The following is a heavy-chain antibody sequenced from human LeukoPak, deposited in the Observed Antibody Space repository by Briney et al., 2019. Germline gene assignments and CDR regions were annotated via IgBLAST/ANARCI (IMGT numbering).Heavy chain of an antibody. CDR3: ARENNFWSGSTNWFDP. CDR2: IYYSGST. V-gene: IGHV4-59*01. D-gene: IGHD3-3*01. J-gene: IGHJ5*02. CDR1: GGSISSYY. Sequence: SETLSLTCTVFGGSISSYYWSWIRQPPGKGLEWIGYIYYSGSTNYNPSLKSRVTISVDTSKNQFSLKLSSVTAADTAVYYCARENNFWSGSTNWFDPWGQGTLVTVSS.